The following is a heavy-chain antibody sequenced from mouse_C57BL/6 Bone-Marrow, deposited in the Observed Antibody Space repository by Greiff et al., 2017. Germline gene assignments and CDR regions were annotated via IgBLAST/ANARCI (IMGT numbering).Heavy chain of an antibody. CDR2: ISSGGDYI. CDR3: TRPDSSGYWFAY. V-gene: IGHV5-9-1*02. Sequence: EVQVVESGEGLVKPGGSLKLSCAASGFTFSSYAMSWVRQTPEKRLEWVAYISSGGDYIYYADNVKGRFTISGDKSRNTLYLQMSSLTSEDTAMYYCTRPDSSGYWFAYWGQGTLVTVSA. D-gene: IGHD3-2*02. J-gene: IGHJ3*01. CDR1: GFTFSSYA.